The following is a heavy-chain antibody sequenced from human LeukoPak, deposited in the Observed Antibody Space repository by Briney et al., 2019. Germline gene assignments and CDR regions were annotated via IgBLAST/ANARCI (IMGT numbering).Heavy chain of an antibody. D-gene: IGHD4-11*01. V-gene: IGHV3-30*04. CDR2: ISYDGSNK. Sequence: GGSLRLSCAASGFTFSSYAMHWVRQAPGKGLEWVAVISYDGSNKYYADSVKGRFTISRDNSKNTLYLQMNSLRAEDTAVYYCARGMTTKSGSSDYWGQGTLVTVSS. J-gene: IGHJ4*02. CDR3: ARGMTTKSGSSDY. CDR1: GFTFSSYA.